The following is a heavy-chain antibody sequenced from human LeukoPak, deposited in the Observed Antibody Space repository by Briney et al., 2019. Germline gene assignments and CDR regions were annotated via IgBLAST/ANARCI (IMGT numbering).Heavy chain of an antibody. CDR3: ARRGIIAAAAKGNYYYYMDV. CDR1: GYSFTSYG. J-gene: IGHJ6*03. Sequence: GASVKVSCKASGYSFTSYGISWVRQAPGQGLEWMGWTSAYNGNTNYAQKLQGRVTMTTDTSTSTAYMELRSLRSDDTAVYHCARRGIIAAAAKGNYYYYMDVWGKGTTVTISS. CDR2: TSAYNGNT. V-gene: IGHV1-18*01. D-gene: IGHD6-13*01.